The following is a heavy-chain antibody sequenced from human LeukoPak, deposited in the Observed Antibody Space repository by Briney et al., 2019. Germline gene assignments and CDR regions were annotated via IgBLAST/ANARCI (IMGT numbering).Heavy chain of an antibody. CDR1: RSSMSGYY. D-gene: IGHD4-17*01. CDR2: TFDSETT. J-gene: IGHJ4*02. V-gene: IGHV4-59*01. Sequence: SETLSLTCTVSRSSMSGYYWSWIRQPPGKGLEWIGYTFDSETTDYNPSLKSRVIISVDTSKNQVSLKLNSVTAADTAIYYCARGSVTRDAGYWGPGTLVTVSS. CDR3: ARGSVTRDAGY.